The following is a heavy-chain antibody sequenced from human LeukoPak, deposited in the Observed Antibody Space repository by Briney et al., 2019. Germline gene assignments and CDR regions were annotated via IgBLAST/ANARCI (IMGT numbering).Heavy chain of an antibody. CDR2: ISGSSTAI. CDR1: GFTFSSYS. V-gene: IGHV3-48*02. CDR3: ARDYSGSSQTTPLRY. D-gene: IGHD1-26*01. Sequence: GGSLRLSCAASGFTFSSYSMNWVRQAPGKGLEGVSYISGSSTAIYYADSVKGRFTISRDNAKISLYLQMNSLRDEDTAVYYCARDYSGSSQTTPLRYWGQGTLVTVSS. J-gene: IGHJ4*02.